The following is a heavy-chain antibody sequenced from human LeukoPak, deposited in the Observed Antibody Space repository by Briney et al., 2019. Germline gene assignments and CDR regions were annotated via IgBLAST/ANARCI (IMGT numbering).Heavy chain of an antibody. CDR2: IYYSGST. CDR3: ASRPRRIDFWSGYSSYYYYGMDV. CDR1: GGSISSGGYY. V-gene: IGHV4-31*03. J-gene: IGHJ6*02. Sequence: SETPSLTCTVSGGSISSGGYYWSWIRQHPGKGLEWIGYIYYSGSTYYNPSLKSRVTISVDTSKNQFSLKLSSVTAADTAVYYCASRPRRIDFWSGYSSYYYYGMDVWGQGTTVTVSS. D-gene: IGHD3-3*01.